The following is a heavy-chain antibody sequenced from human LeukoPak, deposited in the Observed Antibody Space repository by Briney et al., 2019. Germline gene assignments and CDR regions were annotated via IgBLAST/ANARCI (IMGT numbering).Heavy chain of an antibody. CDR3: ARAEAAAAYDAFDI. D-gene: IGHD6-13*01. Sequence: AGGSLRLSCAASGFTISSYAMSWVRQTPGKGLEWVSAISGSGGSTYYADSVKGRFTISRDNSKNTLYLQMNSLRAEDTAVYYCARAEAAAAYDAFDIWGQGTMVTVSS. CDR1: GFTISSYA. V-gene: IGHV3-23*01. CDR2: ISGSGGST. J-gene: IGHJ3*02.